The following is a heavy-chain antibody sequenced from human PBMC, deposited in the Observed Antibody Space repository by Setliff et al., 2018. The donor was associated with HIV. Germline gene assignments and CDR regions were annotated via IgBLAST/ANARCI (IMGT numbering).Heavy chain of an antibody. J-gene: IGHJ3*02. CDR2: INPNSCGT. V-gene: IGHV1-2*06. D-gene: IGHD4-17*01. CDR1: GYTFTDYY. Sequence: ASVKVSCKASGYTFTDYYMHWVRQAPGQGLEWMGRINPNSCGTNYAQNFQGRVTMTRDTSISTAYMELSRLRSDDTAVYYCARELYDYGDFHDAFDIWGQGTMVTVSS. CDR3: ARELYDYGDFHDAFDI.